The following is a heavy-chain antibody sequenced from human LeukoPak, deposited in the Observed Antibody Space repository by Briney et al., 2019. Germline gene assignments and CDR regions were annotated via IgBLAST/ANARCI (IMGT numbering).Heavy chain of an antibody. Sequence: GASVKVSCKASGGTFSSYAISWVRQAPGQGLEWMGGIIPIFGTANYAQKFQGRVTITADESTSTAYMELSSLRSEDTAVYYCARDRRRELLQGEFDYWGQGTLVTVSS. V-gene: IGHV1-69*13. CDR2: IIPIFGTA. CDR3: ARDRRRELLQGEFDY. J-gene: IGHJ4*02. CDR1: GGTFSSYA. D-gene: IGHD1-26*01.